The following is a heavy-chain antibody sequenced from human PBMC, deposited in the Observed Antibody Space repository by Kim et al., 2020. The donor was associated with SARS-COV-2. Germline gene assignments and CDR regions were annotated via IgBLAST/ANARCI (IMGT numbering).Heavy chain of an antibody. D-gene: IGHD3-10*01. V-gene: IGHV4-34*01. CDR1: GGSFSGYY. CDR3: ARILPTYYYGSGSYRWPGTTPGPVDY. J-gene: IGHJ4*02. Sequence: SETLSLTCAVYGGSFSGYYWSWIRQPPGKGLEWIGEINHSGSTNYNPSLKSRVTISVDTSKNQFSLKLSSVTAADTAVYYCARILPTYYYGSGSYRWPGTTPGPVDYWGQGTLVTVSS. CDR2: INHSGST.